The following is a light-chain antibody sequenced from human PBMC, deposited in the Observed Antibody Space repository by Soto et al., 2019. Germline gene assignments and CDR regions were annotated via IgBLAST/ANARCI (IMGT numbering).Light chain of an antibody. V-gene: IGKV3-11*01. CDR2: DAS. CDR3: QQRVNWPLT. Sequence: EIVLTQSPSTLSLSPGERATLSCRASQSISSHLAWYQQKPGQAPRPVMYDASNRATGIPARFSGSGCGTEFTLTISSLEPGDFAVYYCQQRVNWPLTFGGGTKVEIK. J-gene: IGKJ4*01. CDR1: QSISSH.